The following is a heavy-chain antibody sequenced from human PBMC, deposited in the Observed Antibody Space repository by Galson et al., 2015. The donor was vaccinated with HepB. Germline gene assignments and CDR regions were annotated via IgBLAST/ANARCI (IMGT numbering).Heavy chain of an antibody. Sequence: SLRLSCAASGFTFSSYAMSWVRQAPGKGLEWVSAISGSGGSTYYADSVKGRFTISRDNSKNTLYLQMNSLRAEDTAVYYCAKVRGHIQLLLYNGMDVWRQGTTVTVSS. CDR1: GFTFSSYA. D-gene: IGHD2-2*01. CDR2: ISGSGGST. CDR3: AKVRGHIQLLLYNGMDV. V-gene: IGHV3-23*01. J-gene: IGHJ6*02.